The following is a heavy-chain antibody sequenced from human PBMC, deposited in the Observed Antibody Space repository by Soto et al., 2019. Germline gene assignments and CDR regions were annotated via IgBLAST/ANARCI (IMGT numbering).Heavy chain of an antibody. CDR1: GFTVSSNY. Sequence: GESLKISCAASGFTVSSNYMSWVRQAPGKGLEWVSVIYSGGSTYYADSVKGRFTISRHNSKNTLYLQMNSLRAEDTAVYYCARALGDYYYYGMDVWGQGTTVTVSS. CDR2: IYSGGST. D-gene: IGHD3-16*01. CDR3: ARALGDYYYYGMDV. V-gene: IGHV3-53*04. J-gene: IGHJ6*02.